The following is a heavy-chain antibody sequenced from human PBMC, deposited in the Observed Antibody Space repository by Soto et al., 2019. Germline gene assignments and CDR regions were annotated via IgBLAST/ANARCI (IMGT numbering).Heavy chain of an antibody. CDR1: GYIFTAYG. D-gene: IGHD3-22*01. Sequence: ASVKVSCKTSGYIFTAYGLAWLRQAPGQRPEWMGLVSTNDDRTNYAQKFQGRVTMTTDRSTTTTSMELRSLRPDDTAVYYCARELNTESSAYYSFAFWGQGTLVTVSS. V-gene: IGHV1-18*01. CDR3: ARELNTESSAYYSFAF. CDR2: VSTNDDRT. J-gene: IGHJ4*02.